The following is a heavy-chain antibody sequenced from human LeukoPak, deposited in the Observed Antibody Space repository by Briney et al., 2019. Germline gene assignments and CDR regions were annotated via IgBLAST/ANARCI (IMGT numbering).Heavy chain of an antibody. D-gene: IGHD6-19*01. V-gene: IGHV4-34*01. CDR1: GGSFSGYY. CDR3: PRGGSYWGSGRYF. Sequence: PSETLSLTCAVYGGSFSGYYWSWIRQPPGKGLEWIGEINHSGSTNYHPSLKSRVTISGDTSKNQFSLKLASVTAVDTDVYDFPRGGSYWGSGRYF. J-gene: IGHJ2*01. CDR2: INHSGST.